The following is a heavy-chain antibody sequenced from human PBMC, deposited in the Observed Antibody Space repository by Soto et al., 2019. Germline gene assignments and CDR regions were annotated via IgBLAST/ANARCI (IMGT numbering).Heavy chain of an antibody. CDR1: GVIFSNFG. CDR2: IWHDGSNK. D-gene: IGHD1-26*01. Sequence: LRLSCAASGVIFSNFGMHWVRQAPGKGLEWVGIIWHDGSNKYYADSVEGRFTISRDNSKNTVYLQMNSLRGEDTGIYYCAGFYVAAGAAPLEYWGQGTLVTVS. CDR3: AGFYVAAGAAPLEY. V-gene: IGHV3-33*01. J-gene: IGHJ4*02.